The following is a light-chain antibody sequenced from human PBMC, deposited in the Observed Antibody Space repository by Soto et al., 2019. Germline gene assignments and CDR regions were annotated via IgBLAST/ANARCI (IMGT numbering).Light chain of an antibody. CDR1: SSNIGNNA. Sequence: QSVLTQPPSVSEAPRQRVTISCSGSSSNIGNNAVNWYQQLPGKAPKLLIYYDDLLPSGVSDRFSGSKSGTSASLAISGLQSEDEDYYYWAAWDDSLNGQVFGTGTKLTVL. CDR3: AAWDDSLNGQV. CDR2: YDD. V-gene: IGLV1-36*01. J-gene: IGLJ1*01.